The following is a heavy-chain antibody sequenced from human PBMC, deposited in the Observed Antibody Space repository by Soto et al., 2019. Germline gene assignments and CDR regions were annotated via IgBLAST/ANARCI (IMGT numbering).Heavy chain of an antibody. D-gene: IGHD5-12*01. V-gene: IGHV1-69*02. CDR2: IIPILGIA. J-gene: IGHJ4*02. Sequence: ASVKVSCKASGGTFSSYTISWVRQAPGQGLEWMGRIIPILGIANYAQKFQGRVTITADKSTSTAYMELSSLRSEDTAVYYCAGGYDYVPGYFDYWGQGTLVTVSS. CDR1: GGTFSSYT. CDR3: AGGYDYVPGYFDY.